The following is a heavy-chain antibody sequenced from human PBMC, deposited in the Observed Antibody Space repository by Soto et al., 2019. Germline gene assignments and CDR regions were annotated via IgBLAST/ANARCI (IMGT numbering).Heavy chain of an antibody. D-gene: IGHD6-13*01. J-gene: IGHJ4*02. CDR2: IYYSVST. Sequence: KPSETLSLTCTVSGGSISSYYWSWIRQPPGKGLEWIGYIYYSVSTNYNPSLKSRVTISVDTSKNQFSLKLSSVTAADTAVYYCEREQGIAAAGSFDYWGQGTLVTVSS. V-gene: IGHV4-59*01. CDR3: EREQGIAAAGSFDY. CDR1: GGSISSYY.